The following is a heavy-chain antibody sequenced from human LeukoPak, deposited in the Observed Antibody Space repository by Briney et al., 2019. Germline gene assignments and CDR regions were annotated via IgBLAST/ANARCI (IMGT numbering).Heavy chain of an antibody. CDR2: INPNSGGT. CDR1: GYTFTGYY. V-gene: IGHV1-2*02. J-gene: IGHJ4*02. Sequence: GASVKVSCKASGYTFTGYYMHWVRQAPGQGLEWMGWINPNSGGTNYAQKFQGRVTMTRDTSTSTVYMELSSLRSEDTAVYYCASGEMATMFYWGQGTLVTVSS. D-gene: IGHD5-24*01. CDR3: ASGEMATMFY.